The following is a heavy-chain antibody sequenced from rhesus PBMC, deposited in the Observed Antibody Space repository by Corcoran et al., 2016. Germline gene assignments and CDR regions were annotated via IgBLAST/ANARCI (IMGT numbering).Heavy chain of an antibody. V-gene: IGHV4-122*02. D-gene: IGHD4-23*01. Sequence: QVQLQESGPGLVKPSETLSLTCAVSGGSISSSYYYWSWIRQAPGKGLEWIGYISYSGSTSYNPSLKSRVTISRDTSKNQFSLKLSSVTAADTAVYYCARDHTVTTGGYWGQGVLVTVSS. J-gene: IGHJ4*01. CDR2: ISYSGST. CDR1: GGSISSSYYY. CDR3: ARDHTVTTGGY.